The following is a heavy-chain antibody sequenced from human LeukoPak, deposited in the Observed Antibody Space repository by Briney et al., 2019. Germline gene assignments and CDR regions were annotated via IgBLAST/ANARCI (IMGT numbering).Heavy chain of an antibody. CDR2: MNPNSGNT. V-gene: IGHV1-8*01. D-gene: IGHD3-10*01. J-gene: IGHJ5*02. Sequence: ASVKVSSTASGYTFTSYDINGVRQATRQGLEWVGWMNPNSGNTGYAQKFQGRVTMTRNTSISTAYMELSSLRSEDTAVYYCARGLYYYGSGSPNWFDPWGQGTLVTVSS. CDR3: ARGLYYYGSGSPNWFDP. CDR1: GYTFTSYD.